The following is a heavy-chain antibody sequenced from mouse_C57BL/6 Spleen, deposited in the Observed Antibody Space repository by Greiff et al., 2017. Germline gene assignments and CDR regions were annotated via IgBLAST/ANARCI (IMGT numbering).Heavy chain of an antibody. CDR2: ISRGGDYI. D-gene: IGHD2-4*01. CDR1: GFTFSSYA. CDR3: TRVGLRRDAMDY. J-gene: IGHJ4*01. Sequence: EVKLMESGEGLVKPGGSLKLSCAASGFTFSSYAMSWVRQTPEKRLEWVAYISRGGDYIYYADTVKGRFTISRDNARNTLYLQMSSLKYEDTAMYYCTRVGLRRDAMDYWGQGTSVTVSS. V-gene: IGHV5-9-1*02.